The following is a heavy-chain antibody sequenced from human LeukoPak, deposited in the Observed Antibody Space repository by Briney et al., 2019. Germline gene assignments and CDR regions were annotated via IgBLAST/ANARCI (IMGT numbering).Heavy chain of an antibody. CDR1: GFXVSSNY. V-gene: IGHV3-53*04. D-gene: IGHD3-10*01. Sequence: PGGSLRLSCAASGFXVSSNYISWVRQAPGKGLEWDSVIYSGGSTYYAGSVKGRFTISRHNSKNTLYLQMNSLRAEDTAVYYCASQVRGDLISYGMDVWGQGTTVTVSS. J-gene: IGHJ6*02. CDR2: IYSGGST. CDR3: ASQVRGDLISYGMDV.